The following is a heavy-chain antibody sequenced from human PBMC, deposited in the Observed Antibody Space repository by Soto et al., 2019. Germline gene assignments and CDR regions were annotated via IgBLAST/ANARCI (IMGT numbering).Heavy chain of an antibody. J-gene: IGHJ3*02. Sequence: SETLSLTCAVYAGSFSHYYWNWIRQSPGKGLEWIGKIKHSGSSNYNPSLRSRVSISVDMSKNQSSLRLTSVTAADTAVYYCARGGSSDWQVALDIWGKGTMVTVSS. V-gene: IGHV4-34*01. D-gene: IGHD6-19*01. CDR1: AGSFSHYY. CDR3: ARGGSSDWQVALDI. CDR2: IKHSGSS.